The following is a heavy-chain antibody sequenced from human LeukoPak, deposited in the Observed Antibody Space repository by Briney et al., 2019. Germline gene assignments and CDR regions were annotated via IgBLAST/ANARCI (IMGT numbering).Heavy chain of an antibody. D-gene: IGHD3-9*01. CDR2: IYYSGST. CDR3: ARRRYYDILDWYFDL. CDR1: GGSISSYY. V-gene: IGHV4-59*08. Sequence: PSETLSLTCTVSGGSISSYYWSWIRQPPGKGLEWIGYIYYSGSTNYNPSLKSRVTISVDTSKNQFSLKLSSVTAADTAVYYCARRRYYDILDWYFDLWGRGTLVTVSS. J-gene: IGHJ2*01.